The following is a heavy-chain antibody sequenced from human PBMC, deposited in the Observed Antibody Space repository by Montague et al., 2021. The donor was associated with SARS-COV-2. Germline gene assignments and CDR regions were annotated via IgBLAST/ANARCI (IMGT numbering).Heavy chain of an antibody. D-gene: IGHD2-15*01. CDR2: ISDSGST. J-gene: IGHJ4*02. CDR3: ARHYSATLPAVY. CDR1: GGSISSFY. V-gene: IGHV4-59*08. Sequence: SETLSLTCTVSGGSISSFYWSWFRQPPGKGLEWIEYISDSGSTNYNPSLTSRVTTSVDTSKNQFSLEVNSVTAADTAVYYCARHYSATLPAVYWGQGTLVTVSS.